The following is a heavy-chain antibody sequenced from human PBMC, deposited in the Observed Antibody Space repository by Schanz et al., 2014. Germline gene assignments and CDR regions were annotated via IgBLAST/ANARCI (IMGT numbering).Heavy chain of an antibody. CDR3: AGGYCTSTSCRYSAFDI. CDR2: IYYSGNT. D-gene: IGHD2-2*01. J-gene: IGHJ3*02. CDR1: GGSISSSSYY. V-gene: IGHV4-39*07. Sequence: QLQLQESGPGLVKPSETLSLTCTVSGGSISSSSYYWGWIRQPPGKGLEWIGSIYYSGNTYYNPSLKSRVSISVDTSKNQFSLKLTSVTAADTAVYYCAGGYCTSTSCRYSAFDIWGQGTMVTVSS.